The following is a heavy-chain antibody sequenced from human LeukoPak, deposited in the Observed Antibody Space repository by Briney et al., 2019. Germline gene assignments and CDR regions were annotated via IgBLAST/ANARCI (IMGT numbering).Heavy chain of an antibody. CDR3: AKDYTTMVRGFDY. Sequence: PGGSLRLSCAASGFTFDDYGMHWVRHAPGKGLEWVSGISGISGSIGYADSVKGRFTISRDNAKNSLYLKMNSLRPEDTALYYCAKDYTTMVRGFDYWGQVIPVTVSS. CDR1: GFTFDDYG. J-gene: IGHJ4*02. D-gene: IGHD5-18*01. V-gene: IGHV3-9*01. CDR2: ISGISGSI.